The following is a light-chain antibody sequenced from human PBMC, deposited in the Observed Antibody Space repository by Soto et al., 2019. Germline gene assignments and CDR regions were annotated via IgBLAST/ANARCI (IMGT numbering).Light chain of an antibody. J-gene: IGKJ3*01. CDR3: QQYDNLPPFT. V-gene: IGKV1-33*01. CDR2: DAS. CDR1: QDISNY. Sequence: DIQMTQSPSSLSASVGDRVTITCQASQDISNYLNWYQQKPGKAPKLLIYDASNLETGVPSRFGGSGSGTDFTFTISSLQPEDIATYYCQQYDNLPPFTFGPGTKVDIK.